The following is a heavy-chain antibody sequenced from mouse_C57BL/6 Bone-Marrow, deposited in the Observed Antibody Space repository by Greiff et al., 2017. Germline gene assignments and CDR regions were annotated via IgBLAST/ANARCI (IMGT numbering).Heavy chain of an antibody. CDR3: ARYVFYDYDGGYFDV. D-gene: IGHD2-4*01. Sequence: VQLQESGPGLAKPSQTLSLTCSVTGYSITSDYWNWIRKFPGNKLEYMGYISYSGSTYYNPSLKSRISITRDTSKNQYYLQLNSVTTEDTATDYCARYVFYDYDGGYFDVWGTGTTVTVSS. V-gene: IGHV3-8*01. J-gene: IGHJ1*03. CDR1: GYSITSDY. CDR2: ISYSGST.